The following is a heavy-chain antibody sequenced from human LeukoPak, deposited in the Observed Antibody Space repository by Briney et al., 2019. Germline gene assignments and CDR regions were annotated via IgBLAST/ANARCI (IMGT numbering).Heavy chain of an antibody. Sequence: SVKVSCKASGGTFSSYAISWVRQAPAQGLEWMGRIILILGIANYAQKFQGRVTITADKSTSTAYMELSSMRSEDTAVYYCAAGGYYSTIDYWGQGTLVTVSS. CDR3: AAGGYYSTIDY. J-gene: IGHJ4*02. V-gene: IGHV1-69*04. D-gene: IGHD3-22*01. CDR1: GGTFSSYA. CDR2: IILILGIA.